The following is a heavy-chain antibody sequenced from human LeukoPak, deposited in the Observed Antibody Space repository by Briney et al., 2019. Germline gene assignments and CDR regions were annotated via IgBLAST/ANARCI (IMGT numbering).Heavy chain of an antibody. Sequence: ASVKVSCKASGYSFTGYYIHWVRQAPGQGLEWMGWINPNSGETHYEKKFKGRGTMTRDTSITTAYMDLNSLISDDTAVYYCARVQYQLLFDGNWFDPWGQGTLVTVSS. V-gene: IGHV1-2*02. CDR3: ARVQYQLLFDGNWFDP. J-gene: IGHJ5*02. D-gene: IGHD2-2*01. CDR1: GYSFTGYY. CDR2: INPNSGET.